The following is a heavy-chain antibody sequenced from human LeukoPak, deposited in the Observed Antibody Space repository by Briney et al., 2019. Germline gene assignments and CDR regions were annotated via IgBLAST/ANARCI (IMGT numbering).Heavy chain of an antibody. CDR2: LYSGGSA. CDR3: ARVSANYFDY. V-gene: IGHV3-53*01. CDR1: GFTVSSNY. J-gene: IGHJ4*02. D-gene: IGHD2-8*01. Sequence: GGSLRLSCAASGFTVSSNYMSWVRQAPGKGLEWVSVLYSGGSANCADSVRGRFTISRDNAKHSLYLQINSLRAEDTAVYYCARVSANYFDYWGQGTLVTVSS.